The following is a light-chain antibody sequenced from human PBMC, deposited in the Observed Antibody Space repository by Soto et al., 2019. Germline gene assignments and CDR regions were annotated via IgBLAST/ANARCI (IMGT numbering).Light chain of an antibody. J-gene: IGLJ2*01. CDR2: EVS. CDR1: SSDVGSYNL. V-gene: IGLV2-23*02. Sequence: QSALTQPASVSGSPGHSITISCTGTSSDVGSYNLVSWYQQHPGKAPKLMIYEVSKRPSGVSNRFSGSKSGNTASLTISGLQAEDEADYYCCSYAGSSTSVVFGGGTKVTVL. CDR3: CSYAGSSTSVV.